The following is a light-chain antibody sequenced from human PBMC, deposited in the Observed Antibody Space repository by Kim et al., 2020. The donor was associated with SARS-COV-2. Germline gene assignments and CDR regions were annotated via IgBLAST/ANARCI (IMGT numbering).Light chain of an antibody. CDR3: QQYLSTPMYT. CDR1: HRVISSSNNKNY. Sequence: ATITRKSSHRVISSSNNKNYLAWYQVKPGQSPKLLIYWASARQSGVPDRFSGSGSGTDFTLTITNLQAEDVAVYYGQQYLSTPMYTFGQGTKLEI. V-gene: IGKV4-1*01. J-gene: IGKJ2*01. CDR2: WAS.